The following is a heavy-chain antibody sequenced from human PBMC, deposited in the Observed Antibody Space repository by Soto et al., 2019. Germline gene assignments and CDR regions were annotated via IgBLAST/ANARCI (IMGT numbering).Heavy chain of an antibody. Sequence: GGSLRLSCAASGFTFSSYAMHWVRQAPGKGLEWVAVISYDGSNKYYADSVKGRFTISRDNSKDTLYLQMNSLRAEDTAVYYCARDHVVVPAAIPKRYYYGMDVWGQGTTVTVSS. CDR1: GFTFSSYA. CDR2: ISYDGSNK. CDR3: ARDHVVVPAAIPKRYYYGMDV. D-gene: IGHD2-2*02. J-gene: IGHJ6*02. V-gene: IGHV3-30-3*01.